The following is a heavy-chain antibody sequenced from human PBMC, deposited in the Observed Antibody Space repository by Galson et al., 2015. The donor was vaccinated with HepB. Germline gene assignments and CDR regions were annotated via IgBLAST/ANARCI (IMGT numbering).Heavy chain of an antibody. CDR3: ARDEGGWRIAAAGTREYNWFDP. CDR2: IYTSGST. Sequence: ETLSLTCTVSGGSISSYYWSWIRPPAGKGLEWIGRIYTSGSTNYNPSLKSRVTMSVDTSKNQFSLKLSSVTAADTAVYYCARDEGGWRIAAAGTREYNWFDPWGQGTLVTVSS. D-gene: IGHD6-13*01. CDR1: GGSISSYY. V-gene: IGHV4-4*07. J-gene: IGHJ5*02.